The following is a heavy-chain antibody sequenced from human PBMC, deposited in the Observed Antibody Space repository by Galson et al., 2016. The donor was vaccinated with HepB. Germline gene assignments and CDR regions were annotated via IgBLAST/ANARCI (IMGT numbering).Heavy chain of an antibody. J-gene: IGHJ6*02. Sequence: SETLSLTCAVSGGSISSSDWWSWVRQPPGKVLEWIGEIYHSGRTNYNPSLKSRVTISVDKSKNQFCLKLSSVTAADTAVYYCARARDPERYRETSYGMDVWGQETPGT. D-gene: IGHD1-26*01. CDR3: ARARDPERYRETSYGMDV. CDR1: GGSISSSDW. CDR2: IYHSGRT. V-gene: IGHV4-4*02.